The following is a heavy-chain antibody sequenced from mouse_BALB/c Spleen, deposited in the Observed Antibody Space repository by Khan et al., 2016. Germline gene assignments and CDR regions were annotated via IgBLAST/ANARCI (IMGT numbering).Heavy chain of an antibody. CDR3: ARGRGIYYDYDGFAY. CDR1: GFTFSSYA. Sequence: EVELVESGGGLVKPGGSLKLSCAASGFTFSSYAMSWVRQTPEKRLEWVASISSGGSTYYPDSVKGRFTISRDNARNSLYLQMSSLRSEDTAMYYCARGRGIYYDYDGFAYWGQGTLVTVSA. V-gene: IGHV5-6-5*01. CDR2: ISSGGST. J-gene: IGHJ3*01. D-gene: IGHD2-4*01.